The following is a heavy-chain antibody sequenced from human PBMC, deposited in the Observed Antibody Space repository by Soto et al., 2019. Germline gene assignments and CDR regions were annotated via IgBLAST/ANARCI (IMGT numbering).Heavy chain of an antibody. CDR3: ARDEADTAMAPGY. D-gene: IGHD5-18*01. CDR1: GFTVRSNY. J-gene: IGHJ4*02. V-gene: IGHV3-21*01. CDR2: ISSSSSYK. Sequence: GGSLRLSCAASGFTVRSNYMSWVRQAPGKGLEWVSSISSSSSYKYYADSVKGRFTISRDNAKNSLYLRMNSLRAEDTAVYYCARDEADTAMAPGYWGQGTLVTVSS.